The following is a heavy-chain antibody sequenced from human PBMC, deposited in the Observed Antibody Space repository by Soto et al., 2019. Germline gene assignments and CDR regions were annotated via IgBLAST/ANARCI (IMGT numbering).Heavy chain of an antibody. J-gene: IGHJ6*02. V-gene: IGHV3-23*01. CDR3: AKAWRSGPYSAYYGMDV. D-gene: IGHD2-15*01. CDR2: ISGSGGST. CDR1: GFTFSNYA. Sequence: GGSLRLSCAASGFTFSNYAMSWVRQAPGKGLEWVSAISGSGGSTYYADSVKGRFTISRDNSKNTLYLQMNSLRAEDTAVYYCAKAWRSGPYSAYYGMDVWGQGTTVTVSS.